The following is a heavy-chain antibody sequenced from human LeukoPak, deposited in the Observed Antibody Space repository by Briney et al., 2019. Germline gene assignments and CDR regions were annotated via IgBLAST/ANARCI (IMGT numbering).Heavy chain of an antibody. CDR1: GFTFSGYW. CDR3: ARGDRYSSSLFGEVDY. J-gene: IGHJ4*02. D-gene: IGHD6-13*01. Sequence: PGGSLRLSCAASGFTFSGYWMSWVRQAPGKGLEWLANIKQDGSEKYYVDSVKGRFTISRDNAKNSLYLQMNSLRAEDTAVYYCARGDRYSSSLFGEVDYWGQGTLVTVSS. V-gene: IGHV3-7*01. CDR2: IKQDGSEK.